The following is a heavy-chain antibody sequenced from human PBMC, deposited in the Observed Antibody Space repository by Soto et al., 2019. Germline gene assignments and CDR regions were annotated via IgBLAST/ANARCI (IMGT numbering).Heavy chain of an antibody. CDR2: LIAMLGTP. J-gene: IGHJ4*02. CDR3: ARGAMANFDY. D-gene: IGHD5-18*01. V-gene: IGHV1-69*13. CDR1: GGTFCSHG. Sequence: SSVNVSCKASGGTFCSHGIAWVRQAPGQGLEWMGGLIAMLGTPTYARKVQGRATITADESLTSSYLELRSLRSEDTAVYFCARGAMANFDYWGQGTVVTVSS.